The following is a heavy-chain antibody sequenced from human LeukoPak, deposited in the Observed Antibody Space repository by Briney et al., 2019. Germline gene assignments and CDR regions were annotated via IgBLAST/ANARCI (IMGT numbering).Heavy chain of an antibody. CDR3: ARVVHGSSSWIDDAFDI. V-gene: IGHV4-34*01. J-gene: IGHJ3*02. CDR1: GGSFSGYY. D-gene: IGHD6-13*01. CDR2: INHSGIT. Sequence: PSETLSLTCAVYGGSFSGYYWSWIRQPPGKGLEWIGEINHSGITYYNPSVKSRVTISLDTSKDQFSLRLSSVTAADTAVYYCARVVHGSSSWIDDAFDIWGQGTMVTVSS.